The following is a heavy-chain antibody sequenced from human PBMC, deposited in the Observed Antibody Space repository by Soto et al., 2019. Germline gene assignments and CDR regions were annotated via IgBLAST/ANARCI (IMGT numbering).Heavy chain of an antibody. D-gene: IGHD3-3*01. CDR1: GFTFSDYY. J-gene: IGHJ4*02. V-gene: IGHV3-11*05. Sequence: GGSLRLSCAASGFTFSDYYMSWIRQAPGKGLEWVSYISSSSSYTNYADSVKGRFTISRDNSKNTLYLQMNSLRAEDTAVYYCAKDYDFWSGYLDYWGQGTLVTVSS. CDR2: ISSSSSYT. CDR3: AKDYDFWSGYLDY.